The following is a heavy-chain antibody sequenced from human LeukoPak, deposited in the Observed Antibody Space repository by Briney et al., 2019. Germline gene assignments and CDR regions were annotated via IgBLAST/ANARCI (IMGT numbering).Heavy chain of an antibody. Sequence: PSGTLSLTCTVSGGSFSSGNYYWSWIRQPPGKGLDWIGYIYYSGSTNYNPSLKSRVTISVDTSKNQFSLRLSSVTAADTAVYYCARDPSGYFNYWGQGTLATVSS. D-gene: IGHD3-22*01. CDR3: ARDPSGYFNY. J-gene: IGHJ4*02. CDR2: IYYSGST. V-gene: IGHV4-61*01. CDR1: GGSFSSGNYY.